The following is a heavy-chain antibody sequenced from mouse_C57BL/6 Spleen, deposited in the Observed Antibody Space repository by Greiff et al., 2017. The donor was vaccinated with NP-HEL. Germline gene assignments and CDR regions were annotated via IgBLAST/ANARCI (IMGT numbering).Heavy chain of an antibody. CDR2: ISSGSSTI. CDR1: GFTFSDYG. V-gene: IGHV5-17*01. CDR3: ADYDSHYAMDY. Sequence: DVQLVESGGGLVKPGGSLKLSCAASGFTFSDYGMHWVRQAPEKGLEWVAYISSGSSTIYYEDTGKGRFTISRDNAQNTLFLQMTSLRSEDTARYYWADYDSHYAMDYWGQGTSVTVSS. J-gene: IGHJ4*01. D-gene: IGHD2-4*01.